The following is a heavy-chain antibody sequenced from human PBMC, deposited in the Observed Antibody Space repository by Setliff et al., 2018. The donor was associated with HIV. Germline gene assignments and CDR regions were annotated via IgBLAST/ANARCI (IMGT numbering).Heavy chain of an antibody. CDR2: ISARSDYT. V-gene: IGHV3-23*01. J-gene: IGHJ4*02. Sequence: GGSLRLSCAASGFTFSAYVMSWIRQAPGKGPEWVSAISARSDYTYAAKSVKGRFTISRDNSKSTLYLQVNSLRAEDTAVYFCAKAHWDPLSPDYWGQGTLVTVSS. CDR1: GFTFSAYV. D-gene: IGHD1-26*01. CDR3: AKAHWDPLSPDY.